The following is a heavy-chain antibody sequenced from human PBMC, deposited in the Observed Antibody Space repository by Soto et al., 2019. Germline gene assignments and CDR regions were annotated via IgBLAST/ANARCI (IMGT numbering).Heavy chain of an antibody. Sequence: GGALRLSCQSLGLTFGGHRMTWVRQVPGKGLELVAEINWSGSSTSYADSVKGRFTISRDNAKNSLYLQMNSLRAEDTVLYFCAIDGGVAVAVDASDIRGQGTMVTVSS. J-gene: IGHJ3*02. D-gene: IGHD6-19*01. V-gene: IGHV3-20*04. CDR2: INWSGSST. CDR3: AIDGGVAVAVDASDI. CDR1: GLTFGGHR.